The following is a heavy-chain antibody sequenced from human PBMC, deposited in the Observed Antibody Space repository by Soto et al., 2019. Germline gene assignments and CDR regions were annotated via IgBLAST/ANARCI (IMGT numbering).Heavy chain of an antibody. CDR1: GYSFASYW. J-gene: IGHJ6*02. CDR3: ARPYSSGYGMDV. D-gene: IGHD6-19*01. V-gene: IGHV5-10-1*01. Sequence: GESLKISCKGSGYSFASYWIGWVRQMPGKGLEWMGRIDPSDSYTNYSPSFQGHVTISADKSISTAYLQWSSLKASDTAMYYCARPYSSGYGMDVWGQGTTVTVS. CDR2: IDPSDSYT.